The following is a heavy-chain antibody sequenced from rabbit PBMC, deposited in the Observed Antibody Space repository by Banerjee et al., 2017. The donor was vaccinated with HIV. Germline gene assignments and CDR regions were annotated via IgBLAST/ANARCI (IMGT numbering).Heavy chain of an antibody. D-gene: IGHD4-1*01. CDR1: GFDFSSYYM. J-gene: IGHJ4*01. CDR2: IYTGSSGST. V-gene: IGHV1S45*01. CDR3: ARDLAGVIGWNFGL. Sequence: QEQLEESGGDLVKPEGSLKLSCKASGFDFSSYYMQWVRQAPGKGLEWIACIYTGSSGSTYYASWAKGRFPISKTSSTTVTLQMTSLTAADTATYFCARDLAGVIGWNFGLWGQGTLVTVS.